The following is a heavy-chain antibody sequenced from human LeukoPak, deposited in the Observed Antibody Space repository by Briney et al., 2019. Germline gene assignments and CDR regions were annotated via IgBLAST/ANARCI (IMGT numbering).Heavy chain of an antibody. V-gene: IGHV3-21*01. CDR2: ISSSSSYI. Sequence: GGSLRLSCAASGFTFSSYSMNWVRQAPGKGLEGVSSISSSSSYIYYADSVKGRFTISRDNAKNSLYLQMNSLRAEDTAVYYCAREVYYYDSSGYPKHPPAFDIWGQGTMVTVSS. D-gene: IGHD3-22*01. CDR1: GFTFSSYS. J-gene: IGHJ3*02. CDR3: AREVYYYDSSGYPKHPPAFDI.